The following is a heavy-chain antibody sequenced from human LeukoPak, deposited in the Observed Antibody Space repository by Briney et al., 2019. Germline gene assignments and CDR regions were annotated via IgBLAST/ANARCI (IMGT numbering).Heavy chain of an antibody. V-gene: IGHV1-46*01. Sequence: PSASVKVSCKASGYTFTSYYMHWVRQAPGQGLEWMGIINPSGGSTNYAQKFQGRVTMTGDTSTNTVYMELSSLRSEDAAVYYCARGGRRGLCSTTGCSTLYYFDFWGQGTLVTVSS. CDR1: GYTFTSYY. CDR2: INPSGGST. CDR3: ARGGRRGLCSTTGCSTLYYFDF. J-gene: IGHJ4*02. D-gene: IGHD2-2*01.